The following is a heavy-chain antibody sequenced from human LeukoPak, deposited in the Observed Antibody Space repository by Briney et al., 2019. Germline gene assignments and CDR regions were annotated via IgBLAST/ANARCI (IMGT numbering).Heavy chain of an antibody. V-gene: IGHV3-9*01. D-gene: IGHD1-14*01. J-gene: IGHJ5*02. CDR2: ISWNSGSI. CDR3: ARGGPRTTETFDP. Sequence: GGSLRLSCAASGFTFDDYAMHWVRQAPGKGLEWVSGISWNSGSIGYADSVKGRFTISRDNAKNSLYLQMNSLRAEDTAVYYCARGGPRTTETFDPWGQGTLVTVSS. CDR1: GFTFDDYA.